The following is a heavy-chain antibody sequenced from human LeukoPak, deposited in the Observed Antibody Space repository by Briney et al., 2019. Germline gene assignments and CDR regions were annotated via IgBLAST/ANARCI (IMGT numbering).Heavy chain of an antibody. CDR2: IIPIFSTA. V-gene: IGHV1-69*13. Sequence: SVKVSCKASGGTFSSYAISWVRQAPGQGLEWMGGIIPIFSTANYAQKFQGRVTITADESTSTAYLELSSLRSEDTAVYYCARERGEQNLAYQYWGQGPLVPVSS. D-gene: IGHD6-13*01. J-gene: IGHJ4*02. CDR1: GGTFSSYA. CDR3: ARERGEQNLAYQY.